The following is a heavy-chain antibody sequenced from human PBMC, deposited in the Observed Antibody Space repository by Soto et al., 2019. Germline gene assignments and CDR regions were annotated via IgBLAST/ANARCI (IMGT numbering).Heavy chain of an antibody. J-gene: IGHJ6*02. CDR1: GFTFSSYA. CDR2: ISYDGSNK. CDR3: ARDILRFLEWLLPYYYGMDV. V-gene: IGHV3-30-3*01. D-gene: IGHD3-3*01. Sequence: GGSLRLSCAASGFTFSSYAMHWVRQAPGKGLEWVAVISYDGSNKYYADSVKGRFTISRDNSKNTLYLQMNSLRAEDTAVYYCARDILRFLEWLLPYYYGMDVWGQGATVTVSS.